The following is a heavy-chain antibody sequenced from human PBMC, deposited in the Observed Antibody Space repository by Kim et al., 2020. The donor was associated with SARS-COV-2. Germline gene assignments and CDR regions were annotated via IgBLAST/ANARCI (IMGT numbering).Heavy chain of an antibody. V-gene: IGHV3-23*01. CDR2: ISNSGGNT. Sequence: GGSLRLSCAASGFIFNNYGMSWLRQRPGKGLEWVAVISNSGGNTYYADSVKGRFTVSRDNSKNTLYLQMNSLRAEDTALYYCAKRRVVLLAADHWNYGMDVWGQGTTVTVS. D-gene: IGHD6-13*01. CDR3: AKRRVVLLAADHWNYGMDV. J-gene: IGHJ6*02. CDR1: GFIFNNYG.